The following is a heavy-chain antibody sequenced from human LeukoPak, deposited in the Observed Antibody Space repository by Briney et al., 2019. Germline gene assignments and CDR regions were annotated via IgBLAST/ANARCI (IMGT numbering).Heavy chain of an antibody. D-gene: IGHD1-1*01. CDR1: GGSFSGYY. V-gene: IGHV4-34*01. CDR2: INHSGST. CDR3: ARGERGHEYFFDY. J-gene: IGHJ4*02. Sequence: SETLSLTCAVYGGSFSGYYWGWIRQPPGKGLEWIGEINHSGSTNYNPSLKSRVTISVDTSKNQFSLKLSSVTAADTAVYYCARGERGHEYFFDYWGQGTLVTVSS.